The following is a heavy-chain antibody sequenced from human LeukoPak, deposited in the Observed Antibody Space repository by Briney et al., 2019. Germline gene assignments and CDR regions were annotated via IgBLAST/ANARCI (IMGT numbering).Heavy chain of an antibody. D-gene: IGHD6-19*01. CDR2: ISSSGGTI. CDR3: ARDIWGEQWLPNPDFDY. Sequence: PGGSLRLSCAASGFTFSDYYMSWIRQAPGKGLEWVSYISSSGGTIYYADSVKGRFTISRDNAKNSLYLQMNSLRAEDTAVYYCARDIWGEQWLPNPDFDYWGQGTLVTVSS. V-gene: IGHV3-11*01. J-gene: IGHJ4*02. CDR1: GFTFSDYY.